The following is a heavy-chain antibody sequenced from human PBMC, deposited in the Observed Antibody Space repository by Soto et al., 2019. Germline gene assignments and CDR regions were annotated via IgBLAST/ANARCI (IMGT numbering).Heavy chain of an antibody. J-gene: IGHJ5*02. CDR2: IIPIFGTA. CDR1: GGTFSSYA. CDR3: ARPTRYYYDSSGQSAWFDP. Sequence: QVQLVQSGAEVKKPGSSVKVSCKASGGTFSSYAISWVRQAPGQGLEWMGGIIPIFGTANYAQQFQGRVTITADESTSTAYMELSSLRSEDTAVYYWARPTRYYYDSSGQSAWFDPWGQGTLVTVSS. V-gene: IGHV1-69*12. D-gene: IGHD3-22*01.